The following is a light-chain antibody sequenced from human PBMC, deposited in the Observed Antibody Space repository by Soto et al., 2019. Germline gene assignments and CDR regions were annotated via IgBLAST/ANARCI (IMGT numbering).Light chain of an antibody. CDR3: QSYDNSLSGSGV. CDR1: SSNIGAGYD. Sequence: QSVLTQPPSVCGAPGQRVTISCTGSSSNIGAGYDVHWYQQLPGTAPKLLIYANSNRPSGVPDRFSGSKSGTSASLAITGLQAEDEADYYCQSYDNSLSGSGVFGTGTKLTVL. CDR2: ANS. V-gene: IGLV1-40*01. J-gene: IGLJ1*01.